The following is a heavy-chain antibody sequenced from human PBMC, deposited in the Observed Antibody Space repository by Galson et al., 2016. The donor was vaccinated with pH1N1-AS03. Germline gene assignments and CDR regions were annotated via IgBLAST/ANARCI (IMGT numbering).Heavy chain of an antibody. CDR1: GFTFGDYP. V-gene: IGHV3-49*04. CDR2: IRTDGTT. Sequence: SLRLSCAGSGFTFGDYPMTWVRQAPGKGLEWVGFIRTDGTTEYVASVEGRFSISRDDSKAIAYLQMNSLKTGDTAVYYCTQNYGANNYLGLWGQGSLVTVSS. J-gene: IGHJ1*01. CDR3: TQNYGANNYLGL. D-gene: IGHD4-23*01.